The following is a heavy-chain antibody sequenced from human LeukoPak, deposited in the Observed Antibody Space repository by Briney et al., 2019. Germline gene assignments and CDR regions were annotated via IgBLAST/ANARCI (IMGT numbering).Heavy chain of an antibody. Sequence: GGSLRLSCAASGFTFSSHWMHWVRQAPGKGLVWVSRINGDGSNTTYADSVKGRFTISRDNAKNTLYLQMNSLRAEDTAVYYCAAHYGGNPDPFDYWGQGTLVTVSS. CDR2: INGDGSNT. CDR3: AAHYGGNPDPFDY. D-gene: IGHD4-23*01. V-gene: IGHV3-74*03. CDR1: GFTFSSHW. J-gene: IGHJ4*02.